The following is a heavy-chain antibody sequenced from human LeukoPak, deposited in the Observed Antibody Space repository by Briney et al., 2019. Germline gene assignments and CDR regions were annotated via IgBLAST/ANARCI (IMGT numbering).Heavy chain of an antibody. V-gene: IGHV1-69*06. CDR2: IIPIFGTA. CDR3: VRSFAYYYYGMDV. CDR1: GGTFSSYA. J-gene: IGHJ6*04. D-gene: IGHD3-10*01. Sequence: SVKVSCKASGGTFSSYAISWVRQAPGQGLEWMGGIIPIFGTANYAQKFQGRVTITADKSTSTAYMELSSLRSEDTAVYYCVRSFAYYYYGMDVWGKGTTVTVSS.